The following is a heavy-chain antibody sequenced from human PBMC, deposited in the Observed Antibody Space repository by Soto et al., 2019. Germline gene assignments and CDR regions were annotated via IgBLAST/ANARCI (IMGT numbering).Heavy chain of an antibody. Sequence: PSETLSLTCTVSGGSTRSSDKYWGWFRQPPGKGLEWIGSIYYTEITHFNPSLKSRVTISVDTSKNQFSLKLSSVTAADTAVYYCARHRAVTPRFYYYYGMDVWGQGTTVTVSS. J-gene: IGHJ6*02. CDR1: GGSTRSSDKY. CDR3: ARHRAVTPRFYYYYGMDV. CDR2: IYYTEIT. V-gene: IGHV4-39*01. D-gene: IGHD4-4*01.